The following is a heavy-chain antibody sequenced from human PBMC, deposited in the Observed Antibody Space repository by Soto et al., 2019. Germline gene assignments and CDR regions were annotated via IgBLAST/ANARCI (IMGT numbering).Heavy chain of an antibody. V-gene: IGHV1-69*01. D-gene: IGHD3-10*01. CDR1: GGTFSSYA. CDR2: IIPIFGTA. Sequence: QVQLVQSGAEVKKPGSSVKVSCKASGGTFSSYAISWVRQAPGQGLEWMGGIIPIFGTANYAQKFQGRVTITADESTSTDYMELSSLRSKDTSVYCCAREPVVVRETYSASYYFDYWGQGTLVTVSS. J-gene: IGHJ4*02. CDR3: AREPVVVRETYSASYYFDY.